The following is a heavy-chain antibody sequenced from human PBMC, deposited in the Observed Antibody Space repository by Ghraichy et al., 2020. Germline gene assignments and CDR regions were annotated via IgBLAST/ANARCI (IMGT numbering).Heavy chain of an antibody. Sequence: GSLRLSCTVSGGSISSSSYYWGWIRQPPGKGLEWIGSIYYSGSTYYNPSLKSRVTISVDTSKNQFSLKLSSVTAADTAVYYCARQMTIFGDYDAFDIWGQGTMVTVSS. D-gene: IGHD3-3*01. CDR3: ARQMTIFGDYDAFDI. V-gene: IGHV4-39*01. CDR2: IYYSGST. J-gene: IGHJ3*02. CDR1: GGSISSSSYY.